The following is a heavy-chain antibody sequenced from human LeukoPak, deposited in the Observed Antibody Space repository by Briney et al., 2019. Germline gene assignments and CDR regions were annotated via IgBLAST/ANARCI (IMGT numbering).Heavy chain of an antibody. D-gene: IGHD5-18*01. CDR1: GYTFTGYY. J-gene: IGHJ6*02. CDR3: ARATGYNYGDYYYSYGMDV. CDR2: INPDSGGT. V-gene: IGHV1-2*02. Sequence: ASVKVSCKASGYTFTGYYIHWVRQAPGKGLEWMGWINPDSGGTNYAQKFQGRVTLTRDTSISTAYMELSGLGSDDTAVFYCARATGYNYGDYYYSYGMDVWGQGTTVTVSS.